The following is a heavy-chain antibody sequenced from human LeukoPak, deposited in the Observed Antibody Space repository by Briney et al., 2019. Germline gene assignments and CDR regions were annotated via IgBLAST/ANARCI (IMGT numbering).Heavy chain of an antibody. J-gene: IGHJ6*04. CDR3: ARDCIYDFWSGYYCV. V-gene: IGHV1-69*13. D-gene: IGHD3-3*01. CDR2: IIPIFGTA. CDR1: GGTFSSYA. Sequence: SVKVSCKASGGTFSSYAISWVRQAPGQGLEWMGGIIPIFGTANYAQKFQGRVTITADESTSTAYMELSSLRSEDTAVYYCARDCIYDFWSGYYCVWGKGTTVTVSS.